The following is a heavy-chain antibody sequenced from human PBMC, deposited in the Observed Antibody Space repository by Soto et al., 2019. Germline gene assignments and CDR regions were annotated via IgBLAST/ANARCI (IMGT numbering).Heavy chain of an antibody. CDR2: ISSGGTTT. CDR1: GFTFGSHW. Sequence: PWGSLRLSCAASGFTFGSHWMHWFRQSPGKGLVYVSRISSGGTTTNYAESVKGRFTISRDNARNTLYLQMNSLRVEDTAVYYCARFGTSYDTSGFLYWGQGTPVTVSS. V-gene: IGHV3-74*01. J-gene: IGHJ4*02. CDR3: ARFGTSYDTSGFLY. D-gene: IGHD3-22*01.